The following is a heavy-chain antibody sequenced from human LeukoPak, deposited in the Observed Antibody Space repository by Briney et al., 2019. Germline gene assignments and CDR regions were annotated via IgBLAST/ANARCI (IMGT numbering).Heavy chain of an antibody. CDR1: GFTFAKYA. CDR3: AKDRAGAN. V-gene: IGHV3-23*01. J-gene: IGHJ4*02. Sequence: PGGSLRLSCVGSGFTFAKYAMNWVREAPGKGLEWVSVIIGSGNVTYYSESVKGRFTISRDNSKRTLYLQMNSLRADDTAIYYCAKDRAGANWGQGTLVLVSS. CDR2: IIGSGNVT.